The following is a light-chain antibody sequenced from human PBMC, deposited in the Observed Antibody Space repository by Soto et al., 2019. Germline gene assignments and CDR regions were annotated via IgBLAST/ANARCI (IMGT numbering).Light chain of an antibody. Sequence: ENVMSHSPATLYVSPVERATLSCRASQSVSINLAWYQQKPGQVPRLLIYGASNRATGIPDRFSGSGSGTDFTLTSSRLEPEDFAVYYCQQYGSSGTFGQGTKVDIK. V-gene: IGKV3-20*01. J-gene: IGKJ1*01. CDR1: QSVSIN. CDR3: QQYGSSGT. CDR2: GAS.